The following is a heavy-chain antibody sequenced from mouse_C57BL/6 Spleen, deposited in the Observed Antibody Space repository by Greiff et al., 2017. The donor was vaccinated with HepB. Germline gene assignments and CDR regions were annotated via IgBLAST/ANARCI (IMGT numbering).Heavy chain of an antibody. D-gene: IGHD1-1*01. V-gene: IGHV1-64*01. Sequence: VQLQQPGAELVKPGASVKLSCKASGYTFTSYWMHWVKQRPGQGLEWIGMIHPNSGSTNYNEKFKSKATLTVDKSSSTAYMQLSSLTSEDSAVYYCARPHNYYGSSYPYFDVWGTGTTVTVSS. J-gene: IGHJ1*03. CDR3: ARPHNYYGSSYPYFDV. CDR1: GYTFTSYW. CDR2: IHPNSGST.